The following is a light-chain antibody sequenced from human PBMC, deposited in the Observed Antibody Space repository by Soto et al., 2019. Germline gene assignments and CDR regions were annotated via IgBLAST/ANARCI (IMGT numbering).Light chain of an antibody. CDR1: QSVGSNY. CDR3: QQYGRSPFT. Sequence: EIVLTQSPDTLSLSPGEGATLSCRASQSVGSNYLAWYQQKPGQAPRVLIYDASSRATGIPDRFSGSGSGTDFTLTISRLEPEDFAVYYCQQYGRSPFTFGPGTKVDTK. J-gene: IGKJ3*01. V-gene: IGKV3-20*01. CDR2: DAS.